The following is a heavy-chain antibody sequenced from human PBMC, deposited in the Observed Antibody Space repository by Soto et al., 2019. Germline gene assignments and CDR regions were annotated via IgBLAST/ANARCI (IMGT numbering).Heavy chain of an antibody. D-gene: IGHD6-19*01. Sequence: QVQLQESGPGLVKPSGTLSLTCAVSGGSISSSNWWSWVRQPPGKGLEWIGEICHSGSTNCNPSLKSQVTISVDKSKNQFSLKLSSVTAADAAVYYCVLAYSSGWQRVYWGQGTLVTVSS. J-gene: IGHJ4*02. CDR1: GGSISSSNW. V-gene: IGHV4-4*02. CDR2: ICHSGST. CDR3: VLAYSSGWQRVY.